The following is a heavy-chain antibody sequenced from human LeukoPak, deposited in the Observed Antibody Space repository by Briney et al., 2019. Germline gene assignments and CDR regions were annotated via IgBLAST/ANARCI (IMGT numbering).Heavy chain of an antibody. D-gene: IGHD6-19*01. CDR3: ATWRGRSSGWTKLDY. J-gene: IGHJ4*02. CDR2: FDPEDGET. Sequence: ASVKVSCKVSGYTLTELSMHWVRQAPGKGLEWMGGFDPEDGETIYAQKSQGRVTMTEDTSTDTAYMELSSLRSEDTAVYYCATWRGRSSGWTKLDYWGQGTLITVSS. CDR1: GYTLTELS. V-gene: IGHV1-24*01.